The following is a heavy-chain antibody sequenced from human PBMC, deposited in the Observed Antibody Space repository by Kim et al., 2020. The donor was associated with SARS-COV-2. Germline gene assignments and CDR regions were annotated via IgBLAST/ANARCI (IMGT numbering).Heavy chain of an antibody. Sequence: GGSLRLSCRVSGFVFSDAHMFWVRQAPGKGLEWISYISGDSSTVYYGESLRGRFTISRDNSKNSLYLQMGSVRVEDTAIYYCAKGGSIDMEVWGQGATVTVSS. V-gene: IGHV3-11*01. J-gene: IGHJ6*02. D-gene: IGHD2-15*01. CDR1: GFVFSDAH. CDR2: ISGDSSTV. CDR3: AKGGSIDMEV.